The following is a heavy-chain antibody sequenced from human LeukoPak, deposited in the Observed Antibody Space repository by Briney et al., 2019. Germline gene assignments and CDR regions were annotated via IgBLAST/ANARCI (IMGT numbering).Heavy chain of an antibody. Sequence: GGSLRLSCAGSGFTFRGSAMHWVRQASGKGLEWVSGISGSGGRTFYADSVKGRFTVSRDNSKNTLYLQMNSLRAEDTAIYYCVQDRRSIAVAVNFDYWGQGTLVTVSS. CDR2: ISGSGGRT. CDR3: VQDRRSIAVAVNFDY. D-gene: IGHD6-19*01. V-gene: IGHV3-23*01. CDR1: GFTFRGSA. J-gene: IGHJ4*02.